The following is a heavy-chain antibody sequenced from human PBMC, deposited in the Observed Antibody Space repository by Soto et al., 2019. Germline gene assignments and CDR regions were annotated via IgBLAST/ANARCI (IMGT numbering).Heavy chain of an antibody. CDR3: ATTYYDSSAYYLDY. CDR1: GGSISSGGYY. D-gene: IGHD3-22*01. CDR2: IHYSGST. Sequence: SETLSLTCTVSGGSISSGGYYWSWIRQHPGKGLEWIGYIHYSGSTYYNPSLKSRVTISIDTSKNQFSLKLTSVTAADTAVYYCATTYYDSSAYYLDYWGQGTPVTVSS. V-gene: IGHV4-61*08. J-gene: IGHJ4*02.